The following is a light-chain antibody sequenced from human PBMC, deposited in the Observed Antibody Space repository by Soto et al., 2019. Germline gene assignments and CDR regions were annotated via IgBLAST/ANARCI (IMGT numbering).Light chain of an antibody. CDR2: GAS. Sequence: DIELTQSPATLSLSPGERVTLSCRAIQTVRSSFVAWYQQKPGQAPRLLIYGASTRATGIPDRFSGSGSGKDFTLTIGSQDPDYLAGYICQHWGQPSWTCLQGPKADTK. V-gene: IGKV3-20*01. CDR1: QTVRSSF. CDR3: QHWGQPSWT. J-gene: IGKJ1*01.